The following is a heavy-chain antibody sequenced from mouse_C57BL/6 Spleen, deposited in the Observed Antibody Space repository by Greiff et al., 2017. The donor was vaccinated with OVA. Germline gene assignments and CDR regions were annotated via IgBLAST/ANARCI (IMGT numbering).Heavy chain of an antibody. CDR2: INPGSGGT. CDR3: ARDRAYYFDY. V-gene: IGHV1-54*01. D-gene: IGHD3-3*01. Sequence: QVQLQQSGAELVRPGTSVTVSCKASGYAFTNYLIEWVKQRPGQGLEWIGVINPGSGGTNYNEKFKGKATLTADKPSSTAYMQLSSLTSEDSAVYFCARDRAYYFDYWGQGTTLTVSS. J-gene: IGHJ2*01. CDR1: GYAFTNYL.